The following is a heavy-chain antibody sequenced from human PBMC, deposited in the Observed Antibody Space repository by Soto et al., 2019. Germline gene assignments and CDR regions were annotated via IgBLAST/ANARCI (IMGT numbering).Heavy chain of an antibody. D-gene: IGHD5-12*01. J-gene: IGHJ4*02. CDR3: ASRFVDSATGYFDR. V-gene: IGHV4-30-2*01. CDR1: GGSISSGGYS. CDR2: IYHSGST. Sequence: CTVSGGSISSGGYSWTWIRQPPGKALEWIGYIYHSGSTYYNPSLRSRVTLSVDRSKNQFSLNMKSMTAADTAVYYCASRFVDSATGYFDRWGQGTLVTVSS.